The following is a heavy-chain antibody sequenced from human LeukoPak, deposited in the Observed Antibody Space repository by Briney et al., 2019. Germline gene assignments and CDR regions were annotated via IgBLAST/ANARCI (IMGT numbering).Heavy chain of an antibody. CDR2: IYHSGST. CDR3: ARESYCSSTSCYDDY. Sequence: PSEALSLTCAVSGCSISSGYYWGWIRPPPGKGLEWIGSIYHSGSTYYNPSLKSRVTISVDTSKNQFSLKLSSVTAADTAVYYCARESYCSSTSCYDDYWGQGTLVTVSS. V-gene: IGHV4-38-2*02. J-gene: IGHJ4*02. CDR1: GCSISSGYY. D-gene: IGHD2-2*01.